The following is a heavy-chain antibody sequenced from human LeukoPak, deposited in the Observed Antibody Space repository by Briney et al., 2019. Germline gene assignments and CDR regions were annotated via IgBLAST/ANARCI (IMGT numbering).Heavy chain of an antibody. Sequence: SQTLSLTCAVSGGSISSGGYSWSWIRQPPGKGLEWIGYIYHSGSTYYNPSLKGRVTISVDRSKNQFSLKLSSVTAADTAVYYCARAPERLGLDYWGQGTLVTVSS. V-gene: IGHV4-30-2*01. J-gene: IGHJ4*02. CDR2: IYHSGST. CDR1: GGSISSGGYS. D-gene: IGHD1-14*01. CDR3: ARAPERLGLDY.